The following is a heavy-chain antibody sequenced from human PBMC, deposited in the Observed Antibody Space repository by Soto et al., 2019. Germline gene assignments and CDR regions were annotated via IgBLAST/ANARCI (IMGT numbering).Heavy chain of an antibody. D-gene: IGHD3-9*01. Sequence: GESLKISCKSSGYSFTDYWIGWVRQMPGKXLEWMGIIYPGDSDARYSPSFQGQVTISVDTSINTAFLRWNSLTASDTAMYYCARQADYNILTGYFYYFDYWGQGSLVTVSS. CDR2: IYPGDSDA. J-gene: IGHJ4*02. V-gene: IGHV5-51*01. CDR1: GYSFTDYW. CDR3: ARQADYNILTGYFYYFDY.